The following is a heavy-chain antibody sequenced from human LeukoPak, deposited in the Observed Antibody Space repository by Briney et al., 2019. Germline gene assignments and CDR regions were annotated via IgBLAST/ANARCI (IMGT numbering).Heavy chain of an antibody. CDR3: ATPKRRYCSGGSCYPGPFDY. CDR2: TNPNSGGT. J-gene: IGHJ4*02. D-gene: IGHD2-15*01. V-gene: IGHV1-2*06. Sequence: GASVKVSCKASGYTFTGYYMHWVRQAPGQGLEWMGRTNPNSGGTNYAQKFQGRVTMTRDTSISTAYMELSRLRSDDTAVYYCATPKRRYCSGGSCYPGPFDYWGQGTLVTVSS. CDR1: GYTFTGYY.